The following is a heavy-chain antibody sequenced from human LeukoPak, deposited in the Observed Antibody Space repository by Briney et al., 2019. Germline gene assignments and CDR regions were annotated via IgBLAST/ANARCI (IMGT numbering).Heavy chain of an antibody. CDR2: ITGSGGRT. CDR1: GFTFTGYT. J-gene: IGHJ4*02. Sequence: GGSLRLSCAASGFTFTGYTMSWVRQAPGKGLEWVSGITGSGGRTYFADSVKGRFTISRDNSKNTLYLQMNSLRAEDTAVYYCAKDLGSTSCDARDCSDWGQGTLVTVSS. V-gene: IGHV3-23*01. CDR3: AKDLGSTSCDARDCSD. D-gene: IGHD2-2*01.